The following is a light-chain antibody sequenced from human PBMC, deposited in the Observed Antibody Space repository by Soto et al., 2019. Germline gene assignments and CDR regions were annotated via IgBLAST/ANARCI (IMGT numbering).Light chain of an antibody. CDR2: EVS. J-gene: IGLJ3*02. CDR3: SSYAGYGLGV. Sequence: QSALTQPASVSGSPGQSITISCTGTSRDIGTYNIVSWYQQHPGKAPKLMIYEVSQRPSGISNRFSGSKSGNTASLTISGLQAEDEADYYCSSYAGYGLGVFGGGTKVTVL. CDR1: SRDIGTYNI. V-gene: IGLV2-23*02.